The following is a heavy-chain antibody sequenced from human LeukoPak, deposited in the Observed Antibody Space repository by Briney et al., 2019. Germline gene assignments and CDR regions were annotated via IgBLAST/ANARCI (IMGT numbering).Heavy chain of an antibody. CDR3: VRGAGNYYFDF. V-gene: IGHV3-20*04. D-gene: IGHD5-24*01. Sequence: GSLRLSCAASGFTFNDYGMTWVRQAPGKGLEWVSGINWNGGTTHYVESVKGRFTISRDNAKNALYLQMNSLRAEDTALYYCVRGAGNYYFDFWGHGTPVTVSS. CDR2: INWNGGTT. CDR1: GFTFNDYG. J-gene: IGHJ2*01.